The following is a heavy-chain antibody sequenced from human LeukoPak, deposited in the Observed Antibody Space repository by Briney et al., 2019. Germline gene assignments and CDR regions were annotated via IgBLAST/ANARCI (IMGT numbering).Heavy chain of an antibody. CDR3: ARVPVRGVIITFDY. CDR1: GGSFSGYY. Sequence: SETLSLTCAVYGGSFSGYYWSWIRQPPGKGLEWIGEINHSGSTNYNPSLKSRVTISVDTSKNQFSLKLSSVTAADTAVYYCARVPVRGVIITFDYWGQGTLVTVSS. CDR2: INHSGST. D-gene: IGHD3-10*02. J-gene: IGHJ4*02. V-gene: IGHV4-34*01.